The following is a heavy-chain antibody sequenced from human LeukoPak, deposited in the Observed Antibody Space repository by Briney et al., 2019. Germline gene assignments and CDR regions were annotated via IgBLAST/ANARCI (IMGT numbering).Heavy chain of an antibody. V-gene: IGHV1-69*04. CDR2: IIPILGIA. CDR1: GGTFSSYA. Sequence: SVKLSCKASGGTFSSYAISWVRQGPGQGLEWKGRIIPILGIANYAQKFQGRVTITADKSTSKAYMELSSLRSEDTAVYYCAREVYDILTGWKGTSGDFDYWGQGTLVSVSS. J-gene: IGHJ4*02. CDR3: AREVYDILTGWKGTSGDFDY. D-gene: IGHD3-9*01.